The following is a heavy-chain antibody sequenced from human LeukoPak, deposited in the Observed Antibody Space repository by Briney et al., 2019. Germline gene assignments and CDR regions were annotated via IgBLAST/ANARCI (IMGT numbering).Heavy chain of an antibody. V-gene: IGHV3-23*01. J-gene: IGHJ4*02. D-gene: IGHD6-13*01. Sequence: GGSLRLSCAASGFTFSSYAMSWVRQAPGKGLEWVSAISGSGGSTYYADSVKGRFTISRDNSKNTLYLQMNSLRAEDTAVYYCANTGPAPGSSSSDDYWGQGTLVTVSS. CDR1: GFTFSSYA. CDR2: ISGSGGST. CDR3: ANTGPAPGSSSSDDY.